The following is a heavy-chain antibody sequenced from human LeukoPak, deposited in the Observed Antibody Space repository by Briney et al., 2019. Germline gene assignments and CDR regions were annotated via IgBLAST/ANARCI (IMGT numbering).Heavy chain of an antibody. V-gene: IGHV1-2*02. D-gene: IGHD6-13*01. CDR1: GYTFTGHY. CDR2: INPNSGGT. CDR3: AREGAAGTGDNYYYYYMDV. Sequence: ASVKVSCKASGYTFTGHYMHWVRQAPGQGLEWMGWINPNSGGTNYAQKFQGRVTMTRDTSISTAYMELSRLRSDDTAVYYCAREGAAGTGDNYYYYYMDVWGKGTTVTVSS. J-gene: IGHJ6*03.